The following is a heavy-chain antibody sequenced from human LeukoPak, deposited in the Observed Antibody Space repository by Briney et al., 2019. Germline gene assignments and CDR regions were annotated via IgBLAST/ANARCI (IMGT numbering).Heavy chain of an antibody. D-gene: IGHD3-10*01. J-gene: IGHJ6*03. CDR1: GGTFSSYA. CDR3: ARGDYGSGSYYFFYYYMDV. V-gene: IGHV1-69*13. Sequence: SVKVSCKASGGTFSSYAISWVRQAPGQGLEWMGGIIPIFGTANYAQKFQGRVTITADESTSIAYMELSSLRSEDTAVYYCARGDYGSGSYYFFYYYMDVWGKGTTVTISS. CDR2: IIPIFGTA.